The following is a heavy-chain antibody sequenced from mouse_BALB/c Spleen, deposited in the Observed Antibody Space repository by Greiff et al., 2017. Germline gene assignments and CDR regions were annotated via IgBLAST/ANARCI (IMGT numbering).Heavy chain of an antibody. D-gene: IGHD1-1*01. V-gene: IGHV1-15*01. J-gene: IGHJ4*01. CDR2: IDPETGGT. CDR3: KWITTGVAYYAMDY. Sequence: VQLQQSGAELVRPGASVTLSCKASGYTFTDYEMHWVKQTPVHGLEWIGAIDPETGGTAYNQKYKGKATLTADKSSSTAYMDLRSLTSEDSAVYSYKWITTGVAYYAMDYWGQGTSVTVSS. CDR1: GYTFTDYE.